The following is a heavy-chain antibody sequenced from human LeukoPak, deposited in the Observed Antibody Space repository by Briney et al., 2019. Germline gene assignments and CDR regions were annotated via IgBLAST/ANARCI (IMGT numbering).Heavy chain of an antibody. V-gene: IGHV4-39*07. CDR2: INHSGST. CDR1: GGSISSGGYY. CDR3: ARAAPYYDSSGYHPAEYNWFDP. D-gene: IGHD3-22*01. Sequence: PSETLSLTCTVSGGSISSGGYYWSWIRQPPGKGLEWIGEINHSGSTNYNPSLKSRVTISVDTSKNQFSLKLSSVTAADTAVYYCARAAPYYDSSGYHPAEYNWFDPWGQGTLVTVSS. J-gene: IGHJ5*02.